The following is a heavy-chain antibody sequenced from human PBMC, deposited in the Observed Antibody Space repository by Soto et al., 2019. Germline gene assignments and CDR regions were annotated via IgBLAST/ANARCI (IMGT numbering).Heavy chain of an antibody. V-gene: IGHV4-4*02. CDR1: SGSISSGHW. Sequence: QVQLQESGPGLVKPSGTLSLTCAVSSGSISSGHWWNWVRQPPGKGLEWIGEIYQSGSTHYNPSLRGRVTVSVDKSMNQFSLKLTSVTAADTAVYYCATNSYYSLGVWGQGTTVTVSS. CDR3: ATNSYYSLGV. CDR2: IYQSGST. J-gene: IGHJ6*02.